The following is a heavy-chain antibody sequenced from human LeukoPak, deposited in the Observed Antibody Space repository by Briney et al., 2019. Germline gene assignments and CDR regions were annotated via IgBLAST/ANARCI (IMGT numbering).Heavy chain of an antibody. CDR2: IYYSGTT. CDR1: GGSISSYY. J-gene: IGHJ6*02. D-gene: IGHD1-26*01. CDR3: ARHTRGLGATINFYGMDV. V-gene: IGHV4-59*08. Sequence: PSETLSLTCTVSGGSISSYYWSWIRQPPGKGLEWNGYIYYSGTTNYNPSLKSRVTISVDTSKNQFSLKVSSVAAADTAVYYCARHTRGLGATINFYGMDVWGQGTTVTVSS.